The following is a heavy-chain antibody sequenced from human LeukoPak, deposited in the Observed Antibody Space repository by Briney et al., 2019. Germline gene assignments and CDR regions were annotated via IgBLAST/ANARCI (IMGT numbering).Heavy chain of an antibody. V-gene: IGHV1-46*01. CDR1: GYTFTSYY. CDR2: INPSGGST. D-gene: IGHD3-10*01. Sequence: ASVKVSCKASGYTFTSYYMHWVRQAPGQGLEWMGIINPSGGSTSYAQKFQGRVTMTRDTSISTAYMELSRLRSDDTAVYYCARDGYYGSGSYYGDGNWFDPWGQGTLVTVSS. J-gene: IGHJ5*02. CDR3: ARDGYYGSGSYYGDGNWFDP.